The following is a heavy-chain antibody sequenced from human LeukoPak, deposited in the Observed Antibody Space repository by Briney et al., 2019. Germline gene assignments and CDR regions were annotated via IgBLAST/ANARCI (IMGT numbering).Heavy chain of an antibody. Sequence: SETLSLTCTVSGGSISSSSYYWGWIRQPPGKGLEWIGSIYYSGSTYYNPSLKSRVTISVDTSKNQFSLKLSSVTAADTAVYYCARVSTVSNLLYYQYYFDYWGQGTLVTVSS. D-gene: IGHD2-8*01. CDR3: ARVSTVSNLLYYQYYFDY. J-gene: IGHJ4*02. V-gene: IGHV4-39*07. CDR1: GGSISSSSYY. CDR2: IYYSGST.